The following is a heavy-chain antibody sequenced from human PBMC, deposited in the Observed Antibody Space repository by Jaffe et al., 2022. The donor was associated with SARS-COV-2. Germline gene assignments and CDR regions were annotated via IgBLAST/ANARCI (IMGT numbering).Heavy chain of an antibody. Sequence: QVQLVQSGAEVKKPGASVKVSCKASGYTFTGYYMHWVRQAPGQGLEWMGRINPNSGGTNYAQKFQGRVTMTRDTSISTAYMELSRLRSDDTAVYYCARAAGAIFGVVTKGYGMDVWGQGTTVTVSS. D-gene: IGHD3-3*01. J-gene: IGHJ6*02. CDR3: ARAAGAIFGVVTKGYGMDV. CDR1: GYTFTGYY. CDR2: INPNSGGT. V-gene: IGHV1-2*06.